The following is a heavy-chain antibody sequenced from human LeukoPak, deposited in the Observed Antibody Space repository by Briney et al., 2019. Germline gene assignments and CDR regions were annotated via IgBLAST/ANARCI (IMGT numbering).Heavy chain of an antibody. V-gene: IGHV3-23*01. CDR1: GFTFNIYA. Sequence: PEGSLRLSCAASGFTFNIYAMSWVRQAPGKGLEWVSVITGSGGNTFYADSVKGRFTISRDNSKNTLYLQMNSLRVEDTAVYYCAKGAYCSGGNCYLGDLDYWGQGTLVTVSS. D-gene: IGHD2-15*01. J-gene: IGHJ4*02. CDR2: ITGSGGNT. CDR3: AKGAYCSGGNCYLGDLDY.